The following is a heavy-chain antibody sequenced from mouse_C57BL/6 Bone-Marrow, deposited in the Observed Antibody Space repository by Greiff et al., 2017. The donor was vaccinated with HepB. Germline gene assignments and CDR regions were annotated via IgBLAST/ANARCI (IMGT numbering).Heavy chain of an antibody. CDR3: AGSTMVTTGAY. Sequence: VQLQQSGAELVKPGASVKISCKASGYAFSSYWMNWVKQRPGKGLEWIGQIYPGDGDTNFNGKFKGKATLTADKSASTAYMQLSSLTSEDSAVYFCAGSTMVTTGAYWGQGTLVTVSA. V-gene: IGHV1-80*01. CDR1: GYAFSSYW. D-gene: IGHD2-2*01. J-gene: IGHJ3*01. CDR2: IYPGDGDT.